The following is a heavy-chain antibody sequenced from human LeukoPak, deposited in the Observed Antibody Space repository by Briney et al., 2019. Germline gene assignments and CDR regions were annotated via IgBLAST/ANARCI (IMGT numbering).Heavy chain of an antibody. CDR1: GFSLSIYD. CDR3: ARERSYCSGATCSLDL. Sequence: GGSLRLSCAASGFSLSIYDMVWVRQAPGKGLEWIASTGLSSSYIGYADSVKGRFTISRDNGENSVYLQMNSLRAEDTAVYFCARERSYCSGATCSLDLWGQGTLVTVST. V-gene: IGHV3-21*01. D-gene: IGHD2-15*01. CDR2: TGLSSSYI. J-gene: IGHJ5*02.